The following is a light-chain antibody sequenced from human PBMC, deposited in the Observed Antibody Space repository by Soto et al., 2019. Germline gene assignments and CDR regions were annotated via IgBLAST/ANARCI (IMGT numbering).Light chain of an antibody. CDR1: QSVSSD. J-gene: IGKJ2*01. V-gene: IGKV3-15*01. CDR3: HQYNNWPPYT. Sequence: EIVMTQSPANLSVSPGERVTLSCRASQSVSSDLAWYQQKHGQAPRLLIYGASTRATGIPGRFSGSGSGTDFTLAISSLQSEDFAIYYCHQYNNWPPYTFGQGTKVDIK. CDR2: GAS.